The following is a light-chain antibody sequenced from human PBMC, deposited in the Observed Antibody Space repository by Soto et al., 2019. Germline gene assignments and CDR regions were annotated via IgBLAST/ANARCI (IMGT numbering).Light chain of an antibody. CDR1: KSVSSSH. V-gene: IGKV3-20*01. J-gene: IGKJ4*01. CDR3: QRYGNSLT. Sequence: DIVLTQSPGTLSLSPGESVTLSCRASKSVSSSHLAWYQQKPGQAPRLFIYGASRRATGIPDRFSGSGSGTDFTLTISRLQPEDFAVYSCQRYGNSLTFGGGTKVEIK. CDR2: GAS.